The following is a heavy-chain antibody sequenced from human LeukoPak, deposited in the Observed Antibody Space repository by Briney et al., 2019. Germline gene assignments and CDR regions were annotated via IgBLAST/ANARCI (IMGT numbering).Heavy chain of an antibody. Sequence: TSVKVSCKASGFTFTSSAMQWVRQAGGKRLEWIGCIVVGSGNTNYAQKFQERVTITRDMSTSTAYMELSSLRSEDTAVYYCARVGGQCTSTSCPPPDYWGQGTLVTVSS. J-gene: IGHJ4*02. CDR3: ARVGGQCTSTSCPPPDY. D-gene: IGHD2-2*01. V-gene: IGHV1-58*02. CDR2: IVVGSGNT. CDR1: GFTFTSSA.